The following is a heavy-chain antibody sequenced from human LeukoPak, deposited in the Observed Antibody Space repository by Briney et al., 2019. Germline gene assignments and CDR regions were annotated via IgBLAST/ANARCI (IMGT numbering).Heavy chain of an antibody. CDR2: IITYNGNT. CDR3: ARDTKRSRARWENLGIDP. Sequence: ASVKVSCKASGYTFTTYGISWVRQAPGQGLEWMGYIITYNGNTNYAQKLQGRVTMTTDTSTSTAYMELRSLRSNDTAVYYCARDTKRSRARWENLGIDPWGQGTLVTVSS. D-gene: IGHD3-16*01. J-gene: IGHJ5*02. V-gene: IGHV1-18*01. CDR1: GYTFTTYG.